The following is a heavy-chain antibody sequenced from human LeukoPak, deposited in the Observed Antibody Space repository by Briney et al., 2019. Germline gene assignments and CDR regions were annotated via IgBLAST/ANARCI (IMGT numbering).Heavy chain of an antibody. D-gene: IGHD3-10*02. CDR1: GFTFNAYW. Sequence: PGGSLRLSCDASGFTFNAYWMAWVGQAPGKGVEWVAHIMKDGGVKQYMDSVKGRFTISRDNAKNSLFLHMSSLRAEDTAVYYCVRDRDFYVFDYWGQGTLVTVSS. CDR3: VRDRDFYVFDY. V-gene: IGHV3-7*01. CDR2: IMKDGGVK. J-gene: IGHJ4*02.